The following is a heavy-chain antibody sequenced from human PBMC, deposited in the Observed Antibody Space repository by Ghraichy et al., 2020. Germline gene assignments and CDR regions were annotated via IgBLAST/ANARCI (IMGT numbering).Heavy chain of an antibody. J-gene: IGHJ6*02. D-gene: IGHD3-22*01. CDR3: AKRGDYYDSSDHWHYYGTDV. CDR2: IHYSGNT. CDR1: GGSINSKNSY. Sequence: SLTLSLTCTVSGGSINSKNSYWGWIRQPPGKGLEWMGSIHYSGNTYYNPSLESRVIISMDTSKNQFSLKLKSVTAADTAAYYCAKRGDYYDSSDHWHYYGTDVWGQGTTVTVSS. V-gene: IGHV4-39*01.